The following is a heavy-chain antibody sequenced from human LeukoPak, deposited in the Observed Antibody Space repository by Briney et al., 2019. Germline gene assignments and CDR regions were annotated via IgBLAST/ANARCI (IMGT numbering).Heavy chain of an antibody. V-gene: IGHV3-11*01. Sequence: PGGSLRLSCAASGFTFSDYYMSWIRQAPGKGLEWVSHITNSGSTIYYADSVKGRFTISRDNAKNSLYLQMNSLRAEDTAVYYCARESGGTYDLCSGYSRNWFDPWGQGTLVTVSP. J-gene: IGHJ5*02. D-gene: IGHD3-3*01. CDR3: ARESGGTYDLCSGYSRNWFDP. CDR2: ITNSGSTI. CDR1: GFTFSDYY.